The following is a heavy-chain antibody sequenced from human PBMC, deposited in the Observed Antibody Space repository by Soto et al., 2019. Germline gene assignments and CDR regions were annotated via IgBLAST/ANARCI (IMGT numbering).Heavy chain of an antibody. CDR3: AREPSRIAARRPDYYDGMDV. CDR2: IIPIFGTA. D-gene: IGHD6-6*01. V-gene: IGHV1-69*12. J-gene: IGHJ6*02. CDR1: GGTFSSYA. Sequence: QVQLVQSGAEVKKPGSSVKVSCKASGGTFSSYAISWVRQAPGQGLEWMGGIIPIFGTANYAQKFQGRVTITADESTSTAYMELSSLRSEDTAVYYCAREPSRIAARRPDYYDGMDVWGQGTTVTVSS.